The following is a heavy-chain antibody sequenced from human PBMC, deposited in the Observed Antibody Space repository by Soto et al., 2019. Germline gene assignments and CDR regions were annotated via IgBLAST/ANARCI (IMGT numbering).Heavy chain of an antibody. CDR2: IYSSGRT. CDR1: GGSTSGKY. Sequence: QVHLQESGPGVVKASETLSLTCSLSGGSTSGKYWSWIRQSAGKGLEWIGRIYSSGRTHYNPSLGSRVSMLVAQNSFSLRLTSVTAADTAIYYCARDFDVNTVLDYWYFDLWGRGTQVSVSS. J-gene: IGHJ2*01. CDR3: ARDFDVNTVLDYWYFDL. V-gene: IGHV4-4*07. D-gene: IGHD3-9*01.